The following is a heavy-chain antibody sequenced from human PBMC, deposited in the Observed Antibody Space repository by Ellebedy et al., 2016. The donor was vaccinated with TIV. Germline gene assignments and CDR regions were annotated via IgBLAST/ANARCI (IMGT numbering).Heavy chain of an antibody. D-gene: IGHD2-2*01. CDR2: IYYSGST. J-gene: IGHJ4*02. CDR1: GGSISSSSYY. CDR3: ARGPPLGYCSSNSCVIDY. V-gene: IGHV4-39*07. Sequence: GSLRLSCTVSGGSISSSSYYWGWIRQPPGKGLEWLGRIYYSGSTYYNPSLKSRVTISVDTSKNQFSLKMSSVTAADTAVYYCARGPPLGYCSSNSCVIDYWGQGTLVTVSS.